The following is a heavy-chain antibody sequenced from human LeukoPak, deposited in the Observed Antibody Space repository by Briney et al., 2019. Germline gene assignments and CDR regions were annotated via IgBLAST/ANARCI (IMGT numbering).Heavy chain of an antibody. V-gene: IGHV3-23*01. CDR1: GITLSNYA. Sequence: GGSLRLSCAVSGITLSNYAMSWVRQAPGKGLEWVAGISGSGGGTNYADSVKGRFSISRDNPKNTLYLQMNNLSADDTAVYFCAKRGVVIRVILVGFHKEAYYFDSWGQGALVTVSS. CDR3: AKRGVVIRVILVGFHKEAYYFDS. D-gene: IGHD3-10*01. J-gene: IGHJ4*02. CDR2: ISGSGGGT.